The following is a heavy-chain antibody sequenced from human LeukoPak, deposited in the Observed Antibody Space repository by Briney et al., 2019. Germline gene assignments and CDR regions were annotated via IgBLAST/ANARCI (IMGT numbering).Heavy chain of an antibody. D-gene: IGHD5-18*01. J-gene: IGHJ5*02. Sequence: GGSLRLSCAASGFTFSSYAMHWVRQAPGKGLEWVAVISYDGSNKYYADSAKGRFTISRDNSKNTLYLQMNSLRAEDTAVYYCARGYSYANWFDPWGQGTLVTVSS. CDR3: ARGYSYANWFDP. V-gene: IGHV3-30-3*01. CDR2: ISYDGSNK. CDR1: GFTFSSYA.